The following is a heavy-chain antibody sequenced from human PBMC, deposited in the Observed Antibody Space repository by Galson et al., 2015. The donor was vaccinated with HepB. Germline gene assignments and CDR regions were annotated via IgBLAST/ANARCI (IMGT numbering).Heavy chain of an antibody. CDR1: GFTFSNAW. CDR2: IKSKTDGGTT. J-gene: IGHJ6*02. D-gene: IGHD2-2*01. Sequence: SLRLSCAASGFTFSNAWMSWVRQAPGKGLEWVGRIKSKTDGGTTDYAAPVKGRFTISRDDSKNTLYLQMNSLKTEDTAVYYCTTAGGIVVVPAASGSYYYYGMDVWGQGTTVTVSS. CDR3: TTAGGIVVVPAASGSYYYYGMDV. V-gene: IGHV3-15*01.